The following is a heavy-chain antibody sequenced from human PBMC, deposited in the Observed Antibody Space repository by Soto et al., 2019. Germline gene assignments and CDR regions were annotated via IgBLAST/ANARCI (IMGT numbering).Heavy chain of an antibody. CDR2: IIPIFGTA. Sequence: QVQLVQSGAEVKKPGSSVKVSCKASGGTFSSYAISWVRQAPGQGLEWMGGIIPIFGTANYAQKFQGRVTITADESTRTAYMELSSLRSVDTAVYYCARDANYGGPGTFDYWGQGTLVTVSS. D-gene: IGHD4-17*01. CDR3: ARDANYGGPGTFDY. J-gene: IGHJ4*02. V-gene: IGHV1-69*01. CDR1: GGTFSSYA.